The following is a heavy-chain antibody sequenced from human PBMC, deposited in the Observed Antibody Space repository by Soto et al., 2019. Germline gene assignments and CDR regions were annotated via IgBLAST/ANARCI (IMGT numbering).Heavy chain of an antibody. D-gene: IGHD3-10*01. CDR1: GGSFSGYY. CDR3: ARVVTMVRGSYYYYYMDV. Sequence: ETLSLTCAVYGGSFSGYYWSRIRQPPGKGLEWIGEINHSGSTNYNPSLKSRVTISVDTSKNQFSLKLSSVTAADTAVYYCARVVTMVRGSYYYYYMDVWGKGTTVTVSS. CDR2: INHSGST. V-gene: IGHV4-34*01. J-gene: IGHJ6*03.